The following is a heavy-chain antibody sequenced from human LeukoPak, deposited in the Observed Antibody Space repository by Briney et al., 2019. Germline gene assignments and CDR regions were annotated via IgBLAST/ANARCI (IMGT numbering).Heavy chain of an antibody. V-gene: IGHV3-30-3*01. CDR3: ARARYGGNYARY. Sequence: GGSLRLSCAASGFTFSSYAMHWVRQAPGKGLEWVAVISYDGSNKYYADSVKGRFTISRDNSKNTLYLQMNSLRAEDTAVYYCARARYGGNYARYWGQGTLVTVSS. J-gene: IGHJ4*02. D-gene: IGHD4-23*01. CDR1: GFTFSSYA. CDR2: ISYDGSNK.